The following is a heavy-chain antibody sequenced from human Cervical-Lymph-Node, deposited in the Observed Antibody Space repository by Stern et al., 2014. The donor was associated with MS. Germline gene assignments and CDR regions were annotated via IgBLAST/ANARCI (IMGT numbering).Heavy chain of an antibody. CDR3: ARWSVACDS. Sequence: EVQLVESGAEVRKPWDSLKISCKTSGYRFINNWIAWVRQVPGKGLEWIGIIYPGDSDVRYSPSFQGHVTISVDKSISTAYLQWSSLKASDTAVYYCARWSVACDSWGQGALITVSS. CDR2: IYPGDSDV. J-gene: IGHJ4*02. D-gene: IGHD2-21*01. V-gene: IGHV5-51*03. CDR1: GYRFINNW.